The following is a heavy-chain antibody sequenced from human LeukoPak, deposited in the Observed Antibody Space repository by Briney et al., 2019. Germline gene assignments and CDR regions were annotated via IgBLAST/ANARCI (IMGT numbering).Heavy chain of an antibody. CDR2: INPNSGGT. CDR3: ASSYYDFWSGYYNPYYYYGMDV. CDR1: GYTFTGYY. D-gene: IGHD3-3*01. J-gene: IGHJ6*02. V-gene: IGHV1-2*02. Sequence: ASVKVSCKASGYTFTGYYMHWVRQAPGQGLEWMGWINPNSGGTNYAQKFQGRVTMTGDTSISTAYMELSRLRSDDTAVYYCASSYYDFWSGYYNPYYYYGMDVWGQGTTVTVSS.